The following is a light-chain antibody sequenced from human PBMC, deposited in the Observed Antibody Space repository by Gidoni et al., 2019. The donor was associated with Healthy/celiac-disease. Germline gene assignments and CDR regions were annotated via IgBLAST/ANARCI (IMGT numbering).Light chain of an antibody. V-gene: IGKV1-39*01. CDR2: AAS. Sequence: DIQMTQSPSSLSASVGDRLTITCRASQRISSYLNWYQQKPGKAPKLLIYAASSLQSGVPSRFSGSGSGTDFTLTISSLQPEDFATYYCQQSYSTPRLTFGGGTKVEIK. J-gene: IGKJ4*01. CDR1: QRISSY. CDR3: QQSYSTPRLT.